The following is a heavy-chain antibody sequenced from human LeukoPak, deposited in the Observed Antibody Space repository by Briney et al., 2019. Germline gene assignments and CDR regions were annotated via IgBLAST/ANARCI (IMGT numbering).Heavy chain of an antibody. CDR1: GFTFSNYW. J-gene: IGHJ2*01. CDR3: ARNGRVLEWVYWYFDL. Sequence: PGGSLRLSCATSGFTFSNYWMSWVRQAPGKGLEWMANIKQDGSEEYYVDSVKGRFTISRDNAKDSLSLQMNSLRVEDTAVYYCARNGRVLEWVYWYFDLWGRGTLVTVSS. D-gene: IGHD3-3*01. V-gene: IGHV3-7*01. CDR2: IKQDGSEE.